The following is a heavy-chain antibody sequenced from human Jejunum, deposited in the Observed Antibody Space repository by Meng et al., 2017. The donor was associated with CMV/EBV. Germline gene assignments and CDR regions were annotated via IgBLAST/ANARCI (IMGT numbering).Heavy chain of an antibody. J-gene: IGHJ4*02. Sequence: QVQRVESGGGGVQPGGSLRLSCLTSGISFSHSGMHWVRQAPGKGLEWVVFIRNDGSEIYYVDSVKGRFTISRDNSKNTVYLQMNSLRVEDTGVYYCVKDKGRTALDYWGQGSLVTVSS. CDR1: GISFSHSG. CDR3: VKDKGRTALDY. CDR2: IRNDGSEI. V-gene: IGHV3-30*02. D-gene: IGHD3-10*01.